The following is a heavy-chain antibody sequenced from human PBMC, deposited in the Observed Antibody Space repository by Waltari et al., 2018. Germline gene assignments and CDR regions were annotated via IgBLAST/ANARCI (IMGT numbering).Heavy chain of an antibody. CDR3: ARAARQDYSNGFDY. Sequence: QVQLVQSGAEVKKPGSSVKVSCKDSGGTFSRYDISWVRQAPVQGLEGMGGIIPIFGTANYPQKFPGRVTITTDESTSTAYIELSSLRSEDTAVYYCARAARQDYSNGFDYWGQGTLVTVSS. D-gene: IGHD4-4*01. CDR1: GGTFSRYD. CDR2: IIPIFGTA. V-gene: IGHV1-69*05. J-gene: IGHJ4*02.